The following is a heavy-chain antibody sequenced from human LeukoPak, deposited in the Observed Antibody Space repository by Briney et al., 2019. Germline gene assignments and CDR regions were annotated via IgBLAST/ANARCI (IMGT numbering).Heavy chain of an antibody. CDR3: ARDLVEGATIRILDY. Sequence: SETLSLTCTVSGGSISSSSYYWGWIRQPPGKGLEWIGTIYYSGSTYYNPSLKSRVTISVDTSKNQFSLKLSTVTAADTAVYYCARDLVEGATIRILDYWGQGTLVTVSS. D-gene: IGHD1-26*01. CDR1: GGSISSSSYY. V-gene: IGHV4-39*07. CDR2: IYYSGST. J-gene: IGHJ4*02.